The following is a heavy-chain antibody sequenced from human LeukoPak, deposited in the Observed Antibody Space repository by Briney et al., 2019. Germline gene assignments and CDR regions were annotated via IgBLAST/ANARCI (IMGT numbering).Heavy chain of an antibody. CDR3: ASLPYSYSSSSEIGDY. D-gene: IGHD6-6*01. J-gene: IGHJ4*02. V-gene: IGHV1-3*01. Sequence: ASVKVSCKASGYTFTSYAMHWVRQAPGQRLESMGWINAGNGNTKYSQKFQGRVTITRDTSASTAYMELSSLRSEDTAVYYCASLPYSYSSSSEIGDYWGQGTLVTVSS. CDR2: INAGNGNT. CDR1: GYTFTSYA.